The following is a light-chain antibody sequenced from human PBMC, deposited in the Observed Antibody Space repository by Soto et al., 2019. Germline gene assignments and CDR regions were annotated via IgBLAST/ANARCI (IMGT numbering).Light chain of an antibody. Sequence: DIQMTQYPSTLSASIGDRVTITCRASQSIINWLAWYQQKPGKAPKLLIYKASSLESGVPSRFSGSGSGTEFTLTISSLQPDDFATYYCQQYNSYRTFGQGTKVEIK. CDR2: KAS. J-gene: IGKJ1*01. CDR3: QQYNSYRT. CDR1: QSIINW. V-gene: IGKV1-5*03.